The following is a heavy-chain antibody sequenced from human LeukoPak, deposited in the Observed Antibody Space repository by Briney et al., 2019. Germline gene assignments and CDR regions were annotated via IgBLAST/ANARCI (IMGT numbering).Heavy chain of an antibody. CDR1: GYTFTGYY. CDR3: ARAHMTTVTLGDY. Sequence: GASVKVSCKASGYTFTGYYIHWVRQAPGQGLEWMGWINPNSGVTNYAQKFQGRVTLTRDTPISTAYMEMSRLRSDDTAVYYCARAHMTTVTLGDYWGQGTLVTVSS. CDR2: INPNSGVT. V-gene: IGHV1-2*02. D-gene: IGHD4-11*01. J-gene: IGHJ4*02.